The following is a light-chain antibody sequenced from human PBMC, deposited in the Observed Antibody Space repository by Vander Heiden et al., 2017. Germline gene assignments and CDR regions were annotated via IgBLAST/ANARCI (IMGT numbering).Light chain of an antibody. J-gene: IGKJ5*01. CDR2: AAS. CDR1: QSISSY. Sequence: IHMTQSPSSLSASVGDRVTITCRASQSISSYLNWYQQKPGKAPKLLIYAASSLQRGVPSRFSGSGSGTDFTLTISSLQPEDFATYYCQQSYSTPVTFGQGTRLEIK. CDR3: QQSYSTPVT. V-gene: IGKV1-39*01.